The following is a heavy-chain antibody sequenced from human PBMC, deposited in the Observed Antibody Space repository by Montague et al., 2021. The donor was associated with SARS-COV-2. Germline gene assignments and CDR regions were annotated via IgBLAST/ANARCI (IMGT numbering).Heavy chain of an antibody. CDR3: TRGDGLATTTGLDY. J-gene: IGHJ4*02. D-gene: IGHD5-12*01. Sequence: SRRLSCAASKFTFGNYAMSWVRQAPGKGLEWVGFIRGKAYGGTTEYAASVKGRFTISRDDSKSIAYLQMNSLKTEDTAVYYCTRGDGLATTTGLDYWGQGTLVTVSS. V-gene: IGHV3-49*04. CDR2: IRGKAYGGTT. CDR1: KFTFGNYA.